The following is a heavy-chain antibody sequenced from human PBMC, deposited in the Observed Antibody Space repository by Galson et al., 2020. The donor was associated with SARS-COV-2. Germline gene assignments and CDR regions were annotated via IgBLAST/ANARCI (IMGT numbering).Heavy chain of an antibody. CDR1: GGSISRYY. CDR2: MYYSGST. D-gene: IGHD4-17*01. CDR3: AKVPVRDYYYDGIDV. Sequence: SETLSLTCTVSGGSISRYYWTWIRQPPGTGLEWNGYMYYSGSTIYNPSLKTRVTMSVDTSKNQFSLKLSSVTAADTALYYCAKVPVRDYYYDGIDVWGQGTTVTVSS. V-gene: IGHV4-59*01. J-gene: IGHJ6*02.